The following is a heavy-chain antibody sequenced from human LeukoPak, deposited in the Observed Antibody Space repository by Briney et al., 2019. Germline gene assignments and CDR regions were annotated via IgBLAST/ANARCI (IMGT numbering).Heavy chain of an antibody. Sequence: SETLSLTCTVSGGSISSSSYYWGWIRQPPGKGLEWIGSIYYSGSTNYNPSLKSRVTISVDTSKNQFSLKLSSVTAADTAVYYCARGLDLWPHRWFDPWGQGTLVTVSS. CDR2: IYYSGST. V-gene: IGHV4-39*07. D-gene: IGHD3-16*01. CDR1: GGSISSSSYY. CDR3: ARGLDLWPHRWFDP. J-gene: IGHJ5*02.